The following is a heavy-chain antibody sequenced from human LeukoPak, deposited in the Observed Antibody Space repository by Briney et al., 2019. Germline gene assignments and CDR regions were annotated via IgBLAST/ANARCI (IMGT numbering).Heavy chain of an antibody. J-gene: IGHJ4*02. CDR1: GYSFSSYW. CDR2: IYPGYSES. V-gene: IGHV5-51*01. D-gene: IGHD2-15*01. CDR3: ARYCSGGTCSGNDN. Sequence: GESLKISCKGSGYSFSSYWIAWVRQMPGKGLAWMGIIYPGYSESRYSPSFQGQVTFSADKSISTAYLQWTSLKASDTAIYYCARYCSGGTCSGNDNWGQGTLVTVSS.